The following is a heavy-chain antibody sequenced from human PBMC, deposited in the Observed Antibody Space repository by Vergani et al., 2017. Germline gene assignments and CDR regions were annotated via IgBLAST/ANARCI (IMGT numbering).Heavy chain of an antibody. Sequence: QLQLQESGPGLVKPSETLSLTCTVSDGSISSYYWSWIRQPPGKGLEWIGYIYYTGSTNYNPSLKSRVNISVDTSKNQFSLKLSSVTTADTTVYYCVRGLTGTGYAPKYYYYYMDVWDKGTTVTVAS. D-gene: IGHD1-20*01. V-gene: IGHV4-59*01. J-gene: IGHJ6*03. CDR1: DGSISSYY. CDR3: VRGLTGTGYAPKYYYYYMDV. CDR2: IYYTGST.